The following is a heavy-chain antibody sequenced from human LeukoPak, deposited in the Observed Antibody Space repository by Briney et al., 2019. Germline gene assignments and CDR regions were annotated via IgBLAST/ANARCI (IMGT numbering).Heavy chain of an antibody. CDR2: INHSGST. Sequence: PSETLSLTCAVYGGSFSGYYWSWIRQPPGKGLEWIGEINHSGSTNYNPSLKSRVTISVDTSKNQFSLKLSSVTAADTAVYYCARGRSGYGDWGQEPWSPSPQ. CDR1: GGSFSGYY. V-gene: IGHV4-34*01. CDR3: ARGRSGYGD. D-gene: IGHD3-3*01. J-gene: IGHJ4*01.